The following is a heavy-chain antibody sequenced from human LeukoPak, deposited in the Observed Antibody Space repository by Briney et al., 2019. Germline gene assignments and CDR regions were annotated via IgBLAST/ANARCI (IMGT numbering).Heavy chain of an antibody. J-gene: IGHJ4*02. D-gene: IGHD6-19*01. CDR1: GYSFTTYW. Sequence: GESLKISCESSGYSFTTYWIGWVRQMPGKGLEWMGIIYAGDSRTRYSPSFQGQVTISVDKSINTAYLQWNNLKASDTATYYCATTPGASSGWSNWGQGTLVTVSS. CDR3: ATTPGASSGWSN. CDR2: IYAGDSRT. V-gene: IGHV5-51*01.